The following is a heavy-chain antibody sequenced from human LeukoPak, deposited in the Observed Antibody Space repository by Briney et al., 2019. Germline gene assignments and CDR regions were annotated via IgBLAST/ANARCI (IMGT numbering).Heavy chain of an antibody. Sequence: GGSLRLSCAASGFTLSSFGMSWVRQAPGKGLEWVSAISGSSGRTYYADAVKGRFTVSRDISKNTVPLQMNRLRADDTAMYHCAKDRFYDILTGYPDYWGQGTLVTVSS. D-gene: IGHD3-9*01. V-gene: IGHV3-23*01. CDR3: AKDRFYDILTGYPDY. CDR1: GFTLSSFG. CDR2: ISGSSGRT. J-gene: IGHJ4*02.